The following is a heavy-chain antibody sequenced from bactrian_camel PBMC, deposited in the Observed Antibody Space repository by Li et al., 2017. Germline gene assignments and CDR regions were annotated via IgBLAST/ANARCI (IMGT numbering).Heavy chain of an antibody. D-gene: IGHD3*01. CDR2: ISSGRSP. J-gene: IGHJ4*01. V-gene: IGHV3S40*01. CDR3: AKDTYYCYSGSWCSPQWVFDY. Sequence: VQLVESGGGLVQPGRSLRLSCAASGFTFSSYAMSWVRQAPGKGLEWVPHISSGRSPYYTDSVKGRFTISRDNAKNTVYLQLNSLKTEDMAMYYCAKDTYYCYSGSWCSPQWVFDYWGQGTQVTVS. CDR1: GFTFSSYA.